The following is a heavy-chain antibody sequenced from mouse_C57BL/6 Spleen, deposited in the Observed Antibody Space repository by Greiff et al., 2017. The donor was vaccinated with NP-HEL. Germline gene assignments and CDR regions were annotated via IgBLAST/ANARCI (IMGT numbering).Heavy chain of an antibody. J-gene: IGHJ1*03. CDR1: GYTFTDYN. D-gene: IGHD1-1*01. V-gene: IGHV1-22*01. CDR2: INPNNGGT. CDR3: ARAGYGSRGYRYFDV. Sequence: VHVKQSGPELVKPGASVKMSCKASGYTFTDYNMHWVKQSHGKSLEWIGYINPNNGGTSYNQKFKGKATLTVNKSSSTAYMELRSLTSEDSAVYYCARAGYGSRGYRYFDVWGTGTTVTVSA.